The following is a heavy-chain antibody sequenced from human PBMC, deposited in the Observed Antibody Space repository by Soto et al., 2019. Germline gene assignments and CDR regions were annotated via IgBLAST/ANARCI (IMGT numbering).Heavy chain of an antibody. Sequence: SVKVSCKASGGTFSSYAISWVRQAPGQGLEWMGGIIPIFGTANYAQKFQGRVTITADESTSTAYMELSSLRSEDTAVYYCARDEYCSGGSCYESYYYYGMDVWGQGTTVTVSS. CDR3: ARDEYCSGGSCYESYYYYGMDV. V-gene: IGHV1-69*13. J-gene: IGHJ6*02. CDR2: IIPIFGTA. D-gene: IGHD2-15*01. CDR1: GGTFSSYA.